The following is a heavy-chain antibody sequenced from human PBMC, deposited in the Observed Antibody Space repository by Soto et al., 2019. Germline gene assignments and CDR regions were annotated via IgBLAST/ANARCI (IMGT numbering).Heavy chain of an antibody. CDR2: IYYSGTS. J-gene: IGHJ4*02. CDR3: ARGSTTEKVDS. V-gene: IGHV4-39*02. Sequence: SETLSLTCTVSGGSISTSAYYWGWIRQPPGKGLEWIGTIYYSGTSYHNPSLKSRVTISVDTSKNQFSLTLTSVTAADTAVYNCARGSTTEKVDSWGQGILVTV. CDR1: GGSISTSAYY.